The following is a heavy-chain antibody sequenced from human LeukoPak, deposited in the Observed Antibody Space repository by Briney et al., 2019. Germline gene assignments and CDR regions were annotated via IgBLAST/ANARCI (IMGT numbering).Heavy chain of an antibody. CDR3: ARDPGRLPSSIDC. CDR2: ISYDGSNK. J-gene: IGHJ4*02. CDR1: GFTFSSYA. Sequence: PGGSLRLSCAASGFTFSSYAMHWVRQAPGKGLEWVAVISYDGSNKYYADSVKGRFTISRDNSKNTLYLQMNSLRAEDTAVYYCARDPGRLPSSIDCWVEGTLVTVSS. V-gene: IGHV3-30*04.